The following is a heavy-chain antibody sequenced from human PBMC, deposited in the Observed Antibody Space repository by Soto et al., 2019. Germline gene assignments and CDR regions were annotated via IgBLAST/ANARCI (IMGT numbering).Heavy chain of an antibody. D-gene: IGHD2-15*01. CDR2: ISGSGGST. Sequence: GGSLRLSCAASGFTFSSYAMSWVRQAPGKGLEWVSAISGSGGSTYYADSVKGRFTISRDNSKNTLYLQMNSLRAEDTAVYYCAKDGDIVVVVPEYFQHWGQGTLVTVSS. CDR3: AKDGDIVVVVPEYFQH. J-gene: IGHJ1*01. V-gene: IGHV3-23*01. CDR1: GFTFSSYA.